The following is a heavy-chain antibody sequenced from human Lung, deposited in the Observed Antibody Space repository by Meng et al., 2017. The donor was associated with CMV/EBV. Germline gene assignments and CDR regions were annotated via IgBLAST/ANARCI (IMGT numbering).Heavy chain of an antibody. CDR3: ARADCSSTSCYKSAFDI. V-gene: IGHV3-53*01. CDR2: IYSGGST. D-gene: IGHD2-2*02. CDR1: GFTVSSNY. J-gene: IGHJ3*02. Sequence: GESXKISCAASGFTVSSNYMSWVRQAPGKGLEWVSVIYSGGSTYYADSVKGRFTISRDNSKNTLYLQMNSLRAEDTAVYYCARADCSSTSCYKSAFDIWGQGKXVTV.